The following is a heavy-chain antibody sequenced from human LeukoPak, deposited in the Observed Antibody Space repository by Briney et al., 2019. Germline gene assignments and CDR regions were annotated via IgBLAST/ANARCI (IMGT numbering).Heavy chain of an antibody. V-gene: IGHV4-59*12. CDR1: GGSISSYY. CDR3: ARDLSFDWFPYYFDY. Sequence: PSETLSLTCTVSGGSISSYYWSWIRQPPGKGLEWIGYIYYSGSTHYNPSLKSPVTISIDTSKNQFSLKVSSVTAADTAIYYCARDLSFDWFPYYFDYWGQGILVTVSS. D-gene: IGHD3-9*01. CDR2: IYYSGST. J-gene: IGHJ4*02.